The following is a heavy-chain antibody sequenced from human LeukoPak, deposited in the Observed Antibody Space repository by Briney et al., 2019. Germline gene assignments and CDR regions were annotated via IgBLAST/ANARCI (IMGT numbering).Heavy chain of an antibody. J-gene: IGHJ4*02. V-gene: IGHV3-23*01. CDR1: GFTFDNYA. D-gene: IGHD2-21*02. CDR2: ISGSAHST. CDR3: AKAPAYCAGDCYSDS. Sequence: GGSLRLSCAASGFTFDNYAMSWVRQAPGKGLEWDSAISGSAHSTYYADSVKGRFIISRDNSKNTLYLQVNSLRAEDTAVYYCAKAPAYCAGDCYSDSWGQGTLVTVSS.